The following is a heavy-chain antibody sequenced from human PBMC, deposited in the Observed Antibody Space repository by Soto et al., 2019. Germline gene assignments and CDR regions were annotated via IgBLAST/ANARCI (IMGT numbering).Heavy chain of an antibody. CDR2: INYTGTT. CDR3: AREGGSGWYYYDY. Sequence: QVQLQQWGAGLLKPSETLSLTCAVNGGSFSGYSWTWIRQAPGKGLDWIGEINYTGTTNYSPSLRSRVTLSVDTSKNQFSLELRSVSAADTAVYYCAREGGSGWYYYDYWGHGTLVTVS. CDR1: GGSFSGYS. J-gene: IGHJ4*01. V-gene: IGHV4-34*02. D-gene: IGHD6-19*01.